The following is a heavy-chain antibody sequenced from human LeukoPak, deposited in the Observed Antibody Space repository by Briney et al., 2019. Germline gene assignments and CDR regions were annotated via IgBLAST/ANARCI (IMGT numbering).Heavy chain of an antibody. CDR1: GGSISSYY. V-gene: IGHV4-59*01. J-gene: IGHJ6*02. CDR2: IYYSGST. CDR3: ARTWTYYYYGMDV. Sequence: PSETLSLTCTVSGGSISSYYWSWIRQPPGKGLEWIGYIYYSGSTNHNPSLKSRVTISVDTSKNQFSLKLSSVTAADTAVYYCARTWTYYYYGMDVWGQGTTVTVSS. D-gene: IGHD3/OR15-3a*01.